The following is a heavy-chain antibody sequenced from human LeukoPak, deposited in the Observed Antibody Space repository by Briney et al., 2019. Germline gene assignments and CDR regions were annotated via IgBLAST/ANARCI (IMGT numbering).Heavy chain of an antibody. Sequence: SVKVSCKASGGTFSSYAISWVRQAPGQGLEWMGGIIPIFGTANYAQKFQGRVTITADESTSTASMELSSLRYEDTAVYYCARGKNPYYYDSSGYYSFDYWGQGTLVTVSS. J-gene: IGHJ4*02. V-gene: IGHV1-69*13. CDR2: IIPIFGTA. CDR3: ARGKNPYYYDSSGYYSFDY. CDR1: GGTFSSYA. D-gene: IGHD3-22*01.